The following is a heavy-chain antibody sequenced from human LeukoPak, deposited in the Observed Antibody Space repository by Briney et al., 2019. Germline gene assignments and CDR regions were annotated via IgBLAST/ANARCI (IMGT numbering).Heavy chain of an antibody. Sequence: PGGSLRLSCAASGFIFSSYVMSWVRQSPGKGLEWVSAISGSGGTTYYADYVKGRFTISRDNSKNTLYLQMNSLRAEDTAVYFCTKMGDFDSSGYYRSSNWFDPWGQGTLVTVSS. D-gene: IGHD3-22*01. CDR1: GFIFSSYV. CDR3: TKMGDFDSSGYYRSSNWFDP. CDR2: ISGSGGTT. J-gene: IGHJ5*02. V-gene: IGHV3-23*01.